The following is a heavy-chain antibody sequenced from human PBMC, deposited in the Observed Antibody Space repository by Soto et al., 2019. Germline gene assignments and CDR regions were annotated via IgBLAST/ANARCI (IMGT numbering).Heavy chain of an antibody. CDR1: GFSLSTSGVG. D-gene: IGHD5-18*01. CDR2: IYWDDDK. V-gene: IGHV2-5*02. J-gene: IGHJ4*02. Sequence: QITLKESGPPLVKPTQTLTLTCTFSGFSLSTSGVGVGWIRQPPGKALEWLALIYWDDDKRYSPSLKSRLTIXXDXSXXQVVLTMTNMDPVDTATYYCAHARFRGYSYGVIDYWGQGTLVTVSS. CDR3: AHARFRGYSYGVIDY.